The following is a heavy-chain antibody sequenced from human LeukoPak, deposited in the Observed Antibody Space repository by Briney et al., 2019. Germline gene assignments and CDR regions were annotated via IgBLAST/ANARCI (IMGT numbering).Heavy chain of an antibody. Sequence: PGGSLRLSCAASGFTFSSYEMNWVRQAPGKGLEWVSYISSSSSTIYYADSVKGRFTISRDNAKNSLYLQMNSLRAEDTAVYYCARDRSGDDDFWSGYTNYFDPWGQGTLVTVSS. J-gene: IGHJ5*02. D-gene: IGHD3-3*01. CDR1: GFTFSSYE. CDR3: ARDRSGDDDFWSGYTNYFDP. CDR2: ISSSSSTI. V-gene: IGHV3-48*01.